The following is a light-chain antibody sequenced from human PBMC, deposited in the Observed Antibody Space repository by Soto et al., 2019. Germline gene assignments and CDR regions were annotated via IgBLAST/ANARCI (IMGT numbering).Light chain of an antibody. CDR1: ENVRTF. J-gene: IGKJ1*01. Sequence: EVVLTQSPATLSLSPGERATLSCRASENVRTFVDWYQQKPGQAPMLLIYGASNRATGIPARFSGSGSGTDFTLTISNLEPEDFAVYYCQQHSHWPPWTFGQGTRVE. CDR2: GAS. CDR3: QQHSHWPPWT. V-gene: IGKV3-11*01.